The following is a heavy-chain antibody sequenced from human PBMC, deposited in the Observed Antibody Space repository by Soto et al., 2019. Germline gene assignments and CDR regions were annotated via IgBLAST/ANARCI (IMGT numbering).Heavy chain of an antibody. CDR3: ERSGGNSYYYGMDV. CDR1: GGSISSGGYY. Sequence: QVQLQESGPGLVKPSQTLSLTCSVSGGSISSGGYYWSWLRQPPGKGLEWIGYIYYRANTHYNPYVKGRVSIAADTSKNQFSLHLSSGTAADTDVSYCERSGGNSYYYGMDVWGQGTTVTVSS. V-gene: IGHV4-31*02. J-gene: IGHJ6*02. CDR2: IYYRANT. D-gene: IGHD3-10*01.